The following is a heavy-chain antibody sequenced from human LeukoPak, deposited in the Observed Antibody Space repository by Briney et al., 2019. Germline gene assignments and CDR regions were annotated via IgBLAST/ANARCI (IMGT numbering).Heavy chain of an antibody. D-gene: IGHD3-22*01. CDR2: ISGSGGST. V-gene: IGHV3-23*01. CDR3: AKGTFDYYDSSGYYSHDYYYYGMDV. J-gene: IGHJ6*02. Sequence: PGGSLRLSCAASGFTFSSYAMSWVRQAPGKGLEWFSAISGSGGSTYYADSVKGRFTISRDNSKNTLYLQMNSLRAEDTAVYYCAKGTFDYYDSSGYYSHDYYYYGMDVWGQGTTVTVSS. CDR1: GFTFSSYA.